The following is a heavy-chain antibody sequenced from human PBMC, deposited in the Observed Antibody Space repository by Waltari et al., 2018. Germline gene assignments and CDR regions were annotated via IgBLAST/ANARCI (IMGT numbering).Heavy chain of an antibody. CDR1: GDSVSNNGVA. Sequence: QVQLQQSGPGLVKPSQTLSLTCALSGDSVSNNGVAWNWVRQSPSRGLEWLGRTYYMSKWYNDYAVSVKSRITINPETSKNQVSLQLNSVTPDDTAVYYCTRAAGRRFDYWGQGTAVTVSS. V-gene: IGHV6-1*01. CDR2: TYYMSKWYN. CDR3: TRAAGRRFDY. J-gene: IGHJ4*02.